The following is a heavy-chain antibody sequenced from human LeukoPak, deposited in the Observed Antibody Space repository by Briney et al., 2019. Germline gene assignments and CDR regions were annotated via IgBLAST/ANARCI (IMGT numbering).Heavy chain of an antibody. J-gene: IGHJ4*02. CDR3: AGEPSGY. CDR1: GGSVTSGNYY. Sequence: SQTLSLTCTVSGGSVTSGNYYWNWIRQPAGKGLEWIGRIYTNGGASYNPSLKSRVTISIDASKNQFSLKLSSVTAADTAVYYCAGEPSGYWGQRILVTVSS. V-gene: IGHV4-61*02. CDR2: IYTNGGA.